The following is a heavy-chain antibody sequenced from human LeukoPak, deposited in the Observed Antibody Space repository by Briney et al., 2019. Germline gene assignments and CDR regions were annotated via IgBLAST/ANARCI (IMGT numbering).Heavy chain of an antibody. CDR1: GCTFSSYE. V-gene: IGHV3-48*03. CDR3: KKGDSRGYYFFDY. D-gene: IGHD3-22*01. CDR2: IYSSCDTI. Sequence: GGSLRLSCAASGCTFSSYEMSWVRLAPAKGLELMSNIYSSCDTIYYADSVNDRLTISTDNATNSLYLQMNSLRADATAAYYCKKGDSRGYYFFDYGGQGTLVTVSS. J-gene: IGHJ4*02.